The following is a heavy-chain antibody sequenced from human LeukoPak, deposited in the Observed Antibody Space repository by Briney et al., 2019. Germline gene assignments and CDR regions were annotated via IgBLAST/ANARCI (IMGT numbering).Heavy chain of an antibody. J-gene: IGHJ4*02. Sequence: PSETLSLTCAVYGGSFSGYYWSWIRQPPGKGLEWLGEINHSGSTNYNPSLKSRVTISVDTSKNQFSLKLSSVTAADTAVYYCARETYYYDSSGYYDYWGQGTLVTVSS. CDR2: INHSGST. CDR3: ARETYYYDSSGYYDY. D-gene: IGHD3-22*01. CDR1: GGSFSGYY. V-gene: IGHV4-34*01.